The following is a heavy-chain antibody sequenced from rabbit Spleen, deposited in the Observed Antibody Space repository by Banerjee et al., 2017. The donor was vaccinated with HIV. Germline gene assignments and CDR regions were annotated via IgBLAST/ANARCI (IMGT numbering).Heavy chain of an antibody. Sequence: LEESGGGLVKPGGTLPLTCTVSGFSFSSNWICWVRQAPGKGLEWIACIDTSDGDTDYANWPKGRFTISKTSSTPVTLQMTSLTAADTATYFCARNYVNAFDSWGPGTLVTVS. CDR2: IDTSDGDT. D-gene: IGHD1-1*01. CDR1: GFSFSSNW. J-gene: IGHJ2*01. CDR3: ARNYVNAFDS. V-gene: IGHV1S45*01.